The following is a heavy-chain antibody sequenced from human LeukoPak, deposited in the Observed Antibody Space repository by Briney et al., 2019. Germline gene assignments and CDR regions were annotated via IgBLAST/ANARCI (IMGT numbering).Heavy chain of an antibody. Sequence: GGSLRLSCAASGFTFSSYGVHWVRQAPGKGLEWVAFIRYDGSNKYYADSVKGRFTISRDNSKNTLYLQMNSLRAEDTAVYYCAKDPYVPAAFPHFDYWGQGTLVTVSS. J-gene: IGHJ4*02. CDR1: GFTFSSYG. V-gene: IGHV3-30*02. CDR2: IRYDGSNK. D-gene: IGHD2-2*01. CDR3: AKDPYVPAAFPHFDY.